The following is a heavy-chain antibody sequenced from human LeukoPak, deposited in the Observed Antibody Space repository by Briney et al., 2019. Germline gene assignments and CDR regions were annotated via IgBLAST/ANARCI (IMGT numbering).Heavy chain of an antibody. CDR3: AKNLVPPLGIAAAGHYSFDC. V-gene: IGHV3-23*01. CDR2: ISGSGGST. D-gene: IGHD6-13*01. J-gene: IGHJ4*02. Sequence: QPGGSLRLSCAASGFTFSSYAMSWVRQAPGKGLEWVSAISGSGGSTYYADSVKGRFTISRDNSKNTLYLQMNSLRAEDTAVYYCAKNLVPPLGIAAAGHYSFDCWGQGTLVTVSS. CDR1: GFTFSSYA.